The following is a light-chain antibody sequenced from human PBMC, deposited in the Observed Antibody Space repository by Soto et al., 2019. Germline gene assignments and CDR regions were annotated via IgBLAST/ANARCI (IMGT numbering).Light chain of an antibody. CDR2: GAS. J-gene: IGKJ5*01. Sequence: EIVMTQSPATLSVPPGERATLSCRASQSVSSYLAWYQQKPGQAPRLLIYGASTRATGVPARFSGSGSGTEFTLTISSLQSEDFAVYYCQQCNDWPLITFGQGTRLEAK. CDR1: QSVSSY. V-gene: IGKV3-15*01. CDR3: QQCNDWPLIT.